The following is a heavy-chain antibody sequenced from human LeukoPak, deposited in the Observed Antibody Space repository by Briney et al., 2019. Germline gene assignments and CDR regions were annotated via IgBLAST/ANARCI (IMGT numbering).Heavy chain of an antibody. V-gene: IGHV3-23*01. CDR3: AKSLSEPPLMSRGVIIAFDI. Sequence: GGSLRLSCAASGFTFSSYGMSWVRQAPGKGLEWVSGISRMGYSTYYADSEKGRFTSSRDNSKNTLYLQMNSLRAEVTAVFSCAKSLSEPPLMSRGVIIAFDIWGQGTMVTVSS. CDR2: ISRMGYST. J-gene: IGHJ3*02. D-gene: IGHD3-10*01. CDR1: GFTFSSYG.